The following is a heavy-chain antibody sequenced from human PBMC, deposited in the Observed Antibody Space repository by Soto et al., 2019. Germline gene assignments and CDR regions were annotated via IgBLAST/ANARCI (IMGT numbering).Heavy chain of an antibody. Sequence: DSVKGRFTISRDNSKNTLYLPMNSLRPEDTAVYYCVGGYYFGDYWGQGTLVTVSS. V-gene: IGHV3-30*03. CDR3: VGGYYFGDY. J-gene: IGHJ4*02. D-gene: IGHD3-22*01.